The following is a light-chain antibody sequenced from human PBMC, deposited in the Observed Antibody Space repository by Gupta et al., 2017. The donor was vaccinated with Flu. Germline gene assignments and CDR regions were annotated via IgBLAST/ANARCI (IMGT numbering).Light chain of an antibody. CDR2: GAS. Sequence: EIVMTQSPATLSVSPGERVTLSCRASQRVGTFLVWYQQKPGQAPRLLIYGASTRATGVPARFSGSGSGTDFTLTISSLQSEDFAVYNCQQHANWPLTFGGGTKVEIK. CDR1: QRVGTF. V-gene: IGKV3-15*01. CDR3: QQHANWPLT. J-gene: IGKJ4*01.